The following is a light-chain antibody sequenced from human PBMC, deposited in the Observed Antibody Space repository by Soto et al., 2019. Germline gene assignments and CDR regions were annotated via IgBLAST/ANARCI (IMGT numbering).Light chain of an antibody. CDR3: QQYGSSLFT. CDR2: GAS. J-gene: IGKJ3*01. V-gene: IGKV3-20*01. Sequence: EIVLTQSPCTLSLSPGERATLSCRASQSVSSNYLAWYQQKPSQAPRLLIYGASSRATGSPDRFSGGGSGTDFTLTISRLEPEDFAVYYCQQYGSSLFTFGPGTKVDIK. CDR1: QSVSSNY.